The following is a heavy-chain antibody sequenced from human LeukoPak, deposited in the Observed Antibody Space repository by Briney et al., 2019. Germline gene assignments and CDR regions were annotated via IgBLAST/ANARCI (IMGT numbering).Heavy chain of an antibody. V-gene: IGHV3-53*01. CDR2: IYTGGTT. J-gene: IGHJ4*02. CDR1: GFTVRNNY. CDR3: ARDGGGAFDY. Sequence: GGSPRLSCAASGFTVRNNYMSCVRQAPGKGLECVSFIYTGGTTYYADSVKGRFTISRDNSKNTLYLQMNSLRAEDTAVYYCARDGGGAFDYWGQGTLVIVSS. D-gene: IGHD3-16*01.